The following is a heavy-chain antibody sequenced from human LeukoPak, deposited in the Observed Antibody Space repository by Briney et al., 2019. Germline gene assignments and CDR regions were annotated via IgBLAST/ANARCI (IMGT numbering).Heavy chain of an antibody. Sequence: PGGSLRLSCAASGFTFSSYAMSWVRQAPGKGLEWVSAISGSGGSTYYADSVKGRFTISRDNSKNTLYLQMSSLRAEDTAVYYCAKASCSGGSCYWDYWGQGTLVTVSS. J-gene: IGHJ4*02. V-gene: IGHV3-23*01. D-gene: IGHD2-15*01. CDR2: ISGSGGST. CDR3: AKASCSGGSCYWDY. CDR1: GFTFSSYA.